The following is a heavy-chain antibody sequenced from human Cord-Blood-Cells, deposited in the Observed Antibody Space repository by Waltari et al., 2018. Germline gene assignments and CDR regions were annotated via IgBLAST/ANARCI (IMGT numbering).Heavy chain of an antibody. Sequence: QVQLQESGPGLVKPSETLSLTCAVSGYSISSGYYWGWIRQPPGKGLEWIGSIYHSGGTYYNPSLKSRVTVAVDTSKNQFSLKLSSVTAADTAVYYCARGYYGSGSYYNWFDPWGQGTLVTVSS. D-gene: IGHD3-10*01. CDR3: ARGYYGSGSYYNWFDP. V-gene: IGHV4-38-2*01. CDR2: IYHSGGT. CDR1: GYSISSGYY. J-gene: IGHJ5*02.